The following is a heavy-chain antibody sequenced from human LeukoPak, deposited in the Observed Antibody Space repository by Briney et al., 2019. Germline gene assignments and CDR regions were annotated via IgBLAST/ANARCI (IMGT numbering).Heavy chain of an antibody. Sequence: GGSLRLSCAASGFTFSSYGMHWVRQAPGKGLEWVAVICYDGSNKYYADSVKGRFTISRDNSKNTLYLQMNSLRAEDTAVYYCARVHYYGSGSYYNYFDYWGQGTLVTVSS. CDR3: ARVHYYGSGSYYNYFDY. D-gene: IGHD3-10*01. CDR2: ICYDGSNK. J-gene: IGHJ4*02. V-gene: IGHV3-33*01. CDR1: GFTFSSYG.